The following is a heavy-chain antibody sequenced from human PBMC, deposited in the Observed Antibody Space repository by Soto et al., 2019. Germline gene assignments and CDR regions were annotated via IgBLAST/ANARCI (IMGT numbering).Heavy chain of an antibody. CDR2: ITPRFGTT. CDR1: GGTFSSYT. V-gene: IGHV1-69*12. Sequence: QVQLVQSGAEVKKPGSSVKVSCKASGGTFSSYTINWVRQAPGQGLEWMGGITPRFGTTKYAQKFQGRVTLIADESTNTAYMELSSLRSEDTAVYYCAARSVESPSYCGGDCYYAFDIWGQGTMVTVSS. D-gene: IGHD2-21*02. CDR3: AARSVESPSYCGGDCYYAFDI. J-gene: IGHJ3*02.